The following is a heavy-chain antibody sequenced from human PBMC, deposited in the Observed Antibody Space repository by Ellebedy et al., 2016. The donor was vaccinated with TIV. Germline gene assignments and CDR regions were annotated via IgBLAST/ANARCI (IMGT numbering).Heavy chain of an antibody. J-gene: IGHJ4*02. CDR2: IYNNGRS. CDR3: ARLSRDGNAHVFDL. D-gene: IGHD5-24*01. Sequence: MPSETLSLTCNVSGGSFGRGDAFWSWVRKHPGGGLEWMGHIYNNGRSYPDPPLRSRVSMSLATSEKQFSLKLTSVSVGNQAVYFCARLSRDGNAHVFDLWGPGTPVIVSS. CDR1: GGSFGRGDAF. V-gene: IGHV4-31*03.